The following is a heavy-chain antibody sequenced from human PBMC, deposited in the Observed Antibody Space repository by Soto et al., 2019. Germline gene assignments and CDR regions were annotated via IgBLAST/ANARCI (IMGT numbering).Heavy chain of an antibody. CDR3: ARGRIAAAGTRWFDP. CDR2: IIPIVGTA. Sequence: QVQLVQSGAEVKKPGSSVKVSCKASGGTFSSYAISWVRQAPGQGLEWMGGIIPIVGTANYAQKFQARVTITPDETTSTAYMELSSLRSEDTAVYHCARGRIAAAGTRWFDPWGQGTLVTVSS. V-gene: IGHV1-69*01. J-gene: IGHJ5*02. CDR1: GGTFSSYA. D-gene: IGHD6-13*01.